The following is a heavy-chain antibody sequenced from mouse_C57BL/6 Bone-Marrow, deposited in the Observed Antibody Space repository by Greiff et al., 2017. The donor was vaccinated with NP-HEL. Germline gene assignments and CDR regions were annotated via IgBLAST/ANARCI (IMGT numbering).Heavy chain of an antibody. CDR1: GFTFSDYG. J-gene: IGHJ4*01. V-gene: IGHV5-15*01. CDR2: ISNLAYSI. CDR3: ARYSNLYAMDY. Sequence: EVKLMESGGGLVQPGGSLKLSCAASGFTFSDYGMAWVRQAPRQGPEWVAFISNLAYSIYYADTVTGRFTISRENAKNTLYLEMSSLRSEDTAMYYCARYSNLYAMDYWGQGTSVTVSS. D-gene: IGHD2-5*01.